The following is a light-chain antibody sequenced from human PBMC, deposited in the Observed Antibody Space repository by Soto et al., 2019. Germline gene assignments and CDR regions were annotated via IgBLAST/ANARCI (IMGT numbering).Light chain of an antibody. J-gene: IGKJ2*01. CDR1: QSVSSD. CDR2: GAF. V-gene: IGKV3-15*01. CDR3: QQYNNWPYT. Sequence: EIVMTQSPATLSVSPGERATLSCRASQSVSSDLGWYQQKPGQAPRLLIHGAFTRATGIPGRFSGSGSGTEFTLTISSLQSEDFAIYYCQQYNNWPYTFGQGTNLEIK.